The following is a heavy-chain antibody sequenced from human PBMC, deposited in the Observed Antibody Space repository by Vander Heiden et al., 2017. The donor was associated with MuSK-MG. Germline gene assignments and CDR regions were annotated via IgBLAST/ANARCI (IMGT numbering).Heavy chain of an antibody. Sequence: QVQLVESGGGVVQPGRSLRLSCAASGFSFSSSGMQWGRQAPGKGLEWVAVIWNDGNNKYYADSVKGRFTFSRDNSKNTLYLQMNSLRVEDTAVYYGARDARNWGTFDFWGQGTLGTVSS. V-gene: IGHV3-33*01. CDR2: IWNDGNNK. CDR3: ARDARNWGTFDF. CDR1: GFSFSSSG. J-gene: IGHJ4*02. D-gene: IGHD3-16*01.